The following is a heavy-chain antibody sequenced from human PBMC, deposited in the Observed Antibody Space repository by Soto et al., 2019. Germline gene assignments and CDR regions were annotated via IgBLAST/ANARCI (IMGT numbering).Heavy chain of an antibody. CDR3: ARDLDGLHDDNSGPYPRPG. D-gene: IGHD3-22*01. V-gene: IGHV4-30-4*01. Sequence: SETLSLTCTVSGGSISSDDYYWSWIRQAPGRGLEWIGYIHSSGSIYYNPSLKSRATMSIDTARNQFSLKVSSVTVADTTVYYCARDLDGLHDDNSGPYPRPGWGQGTLVX. J-gene: IGHJ4*02. CDR1: GGSISSDDYY. CDR2: IHSSGSI.